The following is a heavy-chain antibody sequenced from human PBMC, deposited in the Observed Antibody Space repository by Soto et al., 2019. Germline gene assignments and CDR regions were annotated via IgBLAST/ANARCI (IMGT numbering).Heavy chain of an antibody. Sequence: ASVKVSCKASGYTFTTYDIDWVRQATGQGLEWMGWMDPNSGNTDYAQKFQGRLTMTRGTSISTAYMELSSLRSEDTAVYYCAAILEESVTPREDYYYYYGMDVWGQGTTVTVSS. D-gene: IGHD4-17*01. CDR3: AAILEESVTPREDYYYYYGMDV. CDR2: MDPNSGNT. V-gene: IGHV1-8*01. CDR1: GYTFTTYD. J-gene: IGHJ6*02.